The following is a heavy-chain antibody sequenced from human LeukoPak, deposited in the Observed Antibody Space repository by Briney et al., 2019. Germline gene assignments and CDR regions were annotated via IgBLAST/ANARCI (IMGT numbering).Heavy chain of an antibody. Sequence: GGSLRLSCAASGFTFSNYAMSWVRQAPGKGLEWFSAITDSGGDTYYADSVKGRFTISRDNSKNTLYLQMNSLRAEDTAVYYCARVPYYYDSSGYYGVTDYWGQGTLVTVSS. CDR1: GFTFSNYA. V-gene: IGHV3-23*01. J-gene: IGHJ4*02. CDR2: ITDSGGDT. CDR3: ARVPYYYDSSGYYGVTDY. D-gene: IGHD3-22*01.